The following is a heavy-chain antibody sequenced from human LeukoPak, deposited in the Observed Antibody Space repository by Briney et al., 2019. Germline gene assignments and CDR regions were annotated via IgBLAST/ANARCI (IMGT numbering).Heavy chain of an antibody. J-gene: IGHJ4*02. V-gene: IGHV4-59*01. CDR2: ISYPGST. D-gene: IGHD1-1*01. CDR1: GGSITNYH. Sequence: PSETLSLTCIVSGGSITNYHWGWIRQPPGKGLEWIGYISYPGSTNYHPSLKSRVTISVDMSKNQFSLKLNSVTAADTAMYYCARVTTGTVDYWGQGTLVTVSS. CDR3: ARVTTGTVDY.